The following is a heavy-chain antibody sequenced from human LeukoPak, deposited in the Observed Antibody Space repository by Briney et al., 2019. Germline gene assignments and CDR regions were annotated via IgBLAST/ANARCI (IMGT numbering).Heavy chain of an antibody. J-gene: IGHJ4*02. CDR1: GGSFSGYY. CDR3: ARLLRWELLPVPSPSRTDY. V-gene: IGHV4-59*08. CDR2: IYYSGST. Sequence: SETLSLTCAVYGGSFSGYYWSWIRQPPGKGLEWIGYIYYSGSTNYNPSLKSRVTISVDTSKNQFSLKLSSVTAADTAVYYCARLLRWELLPVPSPSRTDYWGQGTLVTVSS. D-gene: IGHD1-26*01.